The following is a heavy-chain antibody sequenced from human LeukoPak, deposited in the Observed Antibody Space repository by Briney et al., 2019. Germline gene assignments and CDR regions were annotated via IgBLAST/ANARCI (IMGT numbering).Heavy chain of an antibody. CDR2: ITRSSTNI. D-gene: IGHD2-2*01. J-gene: IGHJ4*02. Sequence: PGGSLRLSCAASGFTFSSYSMNWVRQAPGKGLEWVSSITRSSTNIYYADSVKGRFTISRDNAKNSLYLQMNSLRDEDTAVYYCAKDRPAIVVVPAAIGDWGQGTLVTVSS. V-gene: IGHV3-21*01. CDR1: GFTFSSYS. CDR3: AKDRPAIVVVPAAIGD.